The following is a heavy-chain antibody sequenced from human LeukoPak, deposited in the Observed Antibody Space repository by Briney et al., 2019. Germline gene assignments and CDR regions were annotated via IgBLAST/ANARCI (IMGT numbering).Heavy chain of an antibody. D-gene: IGHD2-15*01. CDR1: GGSIRSYY. J-gene: IGHJ5*02. Sequence: SETLSLTCTVSGGSIRSYYWSWIRQPPGKGLEWIGYIYYSGSTNYNPSLKSRVTISVDTSKNQFSLKLSSVTAADTAVYYCARGGSNCFDPWGQGTLVTVSS. V-gene: IGHV4-59*08. CDR2: IYYSGST. CDR3: ARGGSNCFDP.